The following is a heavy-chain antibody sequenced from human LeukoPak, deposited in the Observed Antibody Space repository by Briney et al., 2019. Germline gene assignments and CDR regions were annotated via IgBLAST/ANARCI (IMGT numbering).Heavy chain of an antibody. CDR3: ARGTLRFLEHSSTLYYFDY. CDR2: INHSGST. V-gene: IGHV4-34*01. CDR1: GGSFSGYY. J-gene: IGHJ4*02. D-gene: IGHD3-3*01. Sequence: PSETLSLTCAVYGGSFSGYYWSWIRQPPGKGLEWIGEINHSGSTNYNPSLKSRVTVSVDTSKNQFSLKLSSVTAADTAVYHCARGTLRFLEHSSTLYYFDYWGQGTLVTVSS.